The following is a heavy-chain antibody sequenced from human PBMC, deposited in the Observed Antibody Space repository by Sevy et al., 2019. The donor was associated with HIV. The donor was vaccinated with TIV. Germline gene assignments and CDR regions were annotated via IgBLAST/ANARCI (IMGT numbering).Heavy chain of an antibody. CDR1: GFSLGTYW. V-gene: IGHV3-7*01. CDR3: ARVPIISRTGSFDGFDI. CDR2: IKQDGSQK. D-gene: IGHD1-1*01. J-gene: IGHJ3*02. Sequence: GGSLRLSCAASGFSLGTYWMSWVRQAPGKGLEWVANIKQDGSQKYYVDSVEGRFSISRDNAKNSLYLHMNSLRAEDTAVYYCARVPIISRTGSFDGFDIRGQGATLTVSS.